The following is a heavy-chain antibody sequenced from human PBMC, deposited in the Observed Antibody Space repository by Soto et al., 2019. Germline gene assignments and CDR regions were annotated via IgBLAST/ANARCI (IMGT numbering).Heavy chain of an antibody. J-gene: IGHJ6*02. CDR2: ISGSGGST. V-gene: IGHV3-23*01. Sequence: XGCLRLSCAACGFSFSSYAMSWVRQAPGKGLEWVSAISGSGGSTYYADSVKGRFTISRDNSKNTLYLQMNSLRAEDTAVYYCAKVARSTWPKLWSHDYYGMDVWGQRTTVTVSS. CDR1: GFSFSSYA. CDR3: AKVARSTWPKLWSHDYYGMDV. D-gene: IGHD5-18*01.